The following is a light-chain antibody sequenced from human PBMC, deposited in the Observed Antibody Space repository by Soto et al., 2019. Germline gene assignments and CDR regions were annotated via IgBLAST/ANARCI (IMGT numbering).Light chain of an antibody. CDR3: QQSYSTPRGYT. V-gene: IGKV1-39*01. Sequence: DIQMTQSPSSLSASVGDRVTITCRASQSISSYLNWYQQKPGKAPKLLIYAASSLQSGVPSRFSGSGSGTDFTLTISSLQPEDFATYYCQQSYSTPRGYTFGQGTKLEIE. CDR1: QSISSY. CDR2: AAS. J-gene: IGKJ2*01.